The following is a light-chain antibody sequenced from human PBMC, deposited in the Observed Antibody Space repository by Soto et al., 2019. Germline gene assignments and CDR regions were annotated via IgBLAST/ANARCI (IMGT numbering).Light chain of an antibody. CDR3: SSYAGSSNV. CDR1: SSDAGGYNY. V-gene: IGLV2-8*01. J-gene: IGLJ1*01. Sequence: QSALTQPPSASGSPGQSVAISCTGTSSDAGGYNYVSWYQQHPGNAPKLMIYEVIKRPSRVPARFSGSKSGNTASLTVSGLQAEDEADYYCSSYAGSSNVFGTGTKVTVL. CDR2: EVI.